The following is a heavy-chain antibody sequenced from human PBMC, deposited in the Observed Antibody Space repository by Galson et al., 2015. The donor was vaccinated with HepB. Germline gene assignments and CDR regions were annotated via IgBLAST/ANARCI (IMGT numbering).Heavy chain of an antibody. CDR3: AHRQYSSRLEYFQH. J-gene: IGHJ1*01. CDR2: IYWDDDK. D-gene: IGHD6-13*01. V-gene: IGHV2-5*02. Sequence: PALVKPTQTLTLTCTFSGFSLSTSGVGVGWIRQPPGKALEWLALIYWDDDKRYSPSLKSRLTITKDTSKNQVVLTMTNMDPVDTATYYCAHRQYSSRLEYFQHWGQGTLVTVSS. CDR1: GFSLSTSGVG.